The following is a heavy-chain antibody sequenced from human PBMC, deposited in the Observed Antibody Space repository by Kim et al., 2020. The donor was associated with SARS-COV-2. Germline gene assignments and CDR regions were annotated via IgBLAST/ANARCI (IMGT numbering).Heavy chain of an antibody. CDR3: ARAGGRDSSSWYERSFGY. CDR1: GGTFSSYA. Sequence: SVKVSCKASGGTFSSYAISWVRQAPGQGLEWMGGIIPIFGTANYAQKFQGRVTITADESTSTAYMELSSLRSEDTAVYYCARAGGRDSSSWYERSFGYWGQGTLVTVSS. V-gene: IGHV1-69*13. CDR2: IIPIFGTA. D-gene: IGHD6-13*01. J-gene: IGHJ4*02.